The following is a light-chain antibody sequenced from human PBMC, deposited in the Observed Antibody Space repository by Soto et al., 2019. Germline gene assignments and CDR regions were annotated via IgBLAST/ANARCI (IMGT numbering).Light chain of an antibody. CDR1: QTVSKNY. CDR3: QQYGSSPLFT. J-gene: IGKJ3*01. V-gene: IGKV3-20*01. Sequence: EIVLTQSPGTLSLSPGERATLSCRASQTVSKNYLAWYQHKPGQPPRLLIYDASDRATGVPDRFSGSGSGTDFTLTISSLEPEDSAVYYCQQYGSSPLFTFGPGTKVDIK. CDR2: DAS.